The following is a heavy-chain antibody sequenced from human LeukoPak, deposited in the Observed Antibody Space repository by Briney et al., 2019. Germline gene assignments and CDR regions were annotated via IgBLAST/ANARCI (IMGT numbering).Heavy chain of an antibody. Sequence: GGSLRLSCAASGFTFHNLTMNWVRQAPGKGLEWVSAITGLSSYMFYADSLKGRFTISRDNAKNSLYLQMNSLRAEDTAVYYCAELGITMIGGVWGKGTTVTISS. CDR3: AELGITMIGGV. D-gene: IGHD3-10*02. CDR1: GFTFHNLT. CDR2: ITGLSSYM. V-gene: IGHV3-21*01. J-gene: IGHJ6*04.